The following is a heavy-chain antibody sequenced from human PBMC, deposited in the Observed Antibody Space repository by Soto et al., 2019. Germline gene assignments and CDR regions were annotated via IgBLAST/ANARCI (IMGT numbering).Heavy chain of an antibody. D-gene: IGHD3-22*01. CDR2: ISYNGNT. Sequence: ASVKVSCKASGYSFTNYGITWVRQAPGQGLEWMGWISYNGNTNYAQNLQGRVTMTTDTSTNTAYMELRGLSSDDTAVYYCARVQDYFDSSGYNHWGQGTLVTVSS. CDR3: ARVQDYFDSSGYNH. V-gene: IGHV1-18*04. J-gene: IGHJ5*02. CDR1: GYSFTNYG.